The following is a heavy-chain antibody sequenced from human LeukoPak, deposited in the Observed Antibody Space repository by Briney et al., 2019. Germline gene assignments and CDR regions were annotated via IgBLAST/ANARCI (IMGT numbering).Heavy chain of an antibody. CDR3: AKEGSGLVVVTNNFDY. J-gene: IGHJ4*02. CDR2: INPSGGST. Sequence: ASVKVSCKAPGYTFTSYYMHWVRQAPGQGLEWMGIINPSGGSTSYAQKFQGRVTMTRDTSTSTVYMELSSLRSEDTAVYYCAKEGSGLVVVTNNFDYWGQGTLVTVSS. D-gene: IGHD3-22*01. CDR1: GYTFTSYY. V-gene: IGHV1-46*01.